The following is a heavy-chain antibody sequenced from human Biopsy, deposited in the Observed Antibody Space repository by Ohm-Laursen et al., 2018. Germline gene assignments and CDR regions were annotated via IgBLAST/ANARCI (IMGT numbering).Heavy chain of an antibody. Sequence: SETLSLTYTVSGDSISSYYWSWIRQPPGKGLQWIGYVYYTGSTDYSPSLKTRVSLSVDTSTKVLSLILSSVTAADTAVYYCAAGATWLVHYWGQGTLVTVSS. V-gene: IGHV4-59*01. CDR1: GDSISSYY. CDR2: VYYTGST. J-gene: IGHJ4*02. CDR3: AAGATWLVHY. D-gene: IGHD6-19*01.